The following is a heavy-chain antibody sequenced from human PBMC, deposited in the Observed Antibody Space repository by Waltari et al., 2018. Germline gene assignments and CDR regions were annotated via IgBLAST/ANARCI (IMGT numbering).Heavy chain of an antibody. V-gene: IGHV1-8*02. CDR2: MKPNKGYT. J-gene: IGHJ5*02. CDR3: ARGRDVHAGFDYNWFDH. D-gene: IGHD5-12*01. CDR1: GYTFSTYE. Sequence: VQLVQSGAEVMKPGASVKVSCTASGYTFSTYEINWVRKAPGQRLGGRGRMKPNKGYTGFAHKFQGRVTLSRDTSIETVYMELSSLTSDDTALYYCARGRDVHAGFDYNWFDHWGHGTLVTVSS.